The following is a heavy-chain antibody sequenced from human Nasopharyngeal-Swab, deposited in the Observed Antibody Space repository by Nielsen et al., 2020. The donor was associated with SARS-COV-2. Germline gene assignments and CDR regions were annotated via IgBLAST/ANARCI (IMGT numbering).Heavy chain of an antibody. V-gene: IGHV1-2*04. Sequence: IGYSIISVRHAHGQGLEWMGWINPNSGGTNYAQKFQGWVTMTRDTSISTAYMELSRLRSDDTAVYYCARDRRDSSGTHNWFDPWGQGTLVTVSS. D-gene: IGHD6-19*01. CDR3: ARDRRDSSGTHNWFDP. CDR2: INPNSGGT. CDR1: IGYS. J-gene: IGHJ5*02.